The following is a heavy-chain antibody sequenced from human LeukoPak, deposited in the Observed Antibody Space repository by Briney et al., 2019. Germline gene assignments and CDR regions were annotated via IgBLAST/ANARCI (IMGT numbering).Heavy chain of an antibody. Sequence: GGSLRLSCAASGFTFSSYAMHWVRQAPGKGLEWVAVISYDGSSKYYADSVKGRFTISRDNSKNTAYLQMNSLKTEDTAVYYCTRPRNRNGQLGGFDPWGQGTLVTVSS. CDR3: TRPRNRNGQLGGFDP. CDR1: GFTFSSYA. CDR2: ISYDGSSK. V-gene: IGHV3-30-3*01. D-gene: IGHD3-10*01. J-gene: IGHJ5*02.